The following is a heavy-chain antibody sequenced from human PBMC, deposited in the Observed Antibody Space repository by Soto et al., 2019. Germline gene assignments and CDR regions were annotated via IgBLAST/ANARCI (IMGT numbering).Heavy chain of an antibody. V-gene: IGHV1-18*01. D-gene: IGHD2-2*01. CDR2: ISAYNGNT. J-gene: IGHJ6*02. CDR3: ARYIVVVPAAHPNYYYYYGMGV. CDR1: GYTFTSYG. Sequence: ASVKVSCKASGYTFTSYGISWVRQAPGQGLEWMGWISAYNGNTNYAQKLQGRVTMTTDTSTSTAYMELRSLRSDDTAVYYCARYIVVVPAAHPNYYYYYGMGVWGQGTTVTVSS.